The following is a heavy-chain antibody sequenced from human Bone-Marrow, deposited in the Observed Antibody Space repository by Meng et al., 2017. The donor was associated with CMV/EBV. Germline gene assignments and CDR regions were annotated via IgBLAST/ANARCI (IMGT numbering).Heavy chain of an antibody. Sequence: GSISSGGYSWSWIRQHPGKGLEWIGYIYYSGSTYYNASLKSRVTISVDTSKNQFSLKLSSVTAAGTAVYYCAKGPDYYGSGSFFDYWGQGTLVTVSS. CDR1: GSISSGGYS. CDR2: IYYSGST. D-gene: IGHD3-10*01. J-gene: IGHJ4*02. CDR3: AKGPDYYGSGSFFDY. V-gene: IGHV4-31*02.